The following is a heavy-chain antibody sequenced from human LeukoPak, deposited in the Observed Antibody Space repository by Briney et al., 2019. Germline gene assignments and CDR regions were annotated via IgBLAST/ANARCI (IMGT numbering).Heavy chain of an antibody. V-gene: IGHV4-4*07. D-gene: IGHD3-22*01. J-gene: IGHJ4*02. CDR1: GGSISSYY. Sequence: PSETLSLTCTVSGGSISSYYWSWIRQPAGKGLEWIGRIHTSGSTNYNPSLKSRVTMSVDTSKNQFSLKLSSVTAADTAVYYCAVTDSLYDSSGYYLPFDYWGQGTLVTVSS. CDR2: IHTSGST. CDR3: AVTDSLYDSSGYYLPFDY.